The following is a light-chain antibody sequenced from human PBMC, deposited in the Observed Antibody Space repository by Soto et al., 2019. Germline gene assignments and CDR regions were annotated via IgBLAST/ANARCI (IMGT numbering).Light chain of an antibody. CDR3: ASWDDRLKGYV. J-gene: IGLJ1*01. CDR2: ITD. CDR1: RSNIGSNS. V-gene: IGLV1-44*01. Sequence: QSVLTQPPSASGTPGQRVVVPCSGSRSNIGSNSVNWYQQFPGTAPKLLIYITDQRPSGVPDRFSGSQSGTSVSLAISGLHSEDEADYYCASWDDRLKGYVFGPGTKVTVL.